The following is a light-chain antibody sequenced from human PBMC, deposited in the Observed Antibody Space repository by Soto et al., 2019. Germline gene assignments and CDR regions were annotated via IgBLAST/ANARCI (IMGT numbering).Light chain of an antibody. CDR2: DAS. CDR3: QQYGTSPTT. V-gene: IGKV3-15*01. Sequence: EIVMSQSPGTLSLSPGDTATLSCRASQSLGSDLAWYQQKPGQAPRLLIFDASTRATGIPARFSGSGSGTEFTLTISNLQSEDFAVYYCQQYGTSPTTFGQGTKVDIK. CDR1: QSLGSD. J-gene: IGKJ1*01.